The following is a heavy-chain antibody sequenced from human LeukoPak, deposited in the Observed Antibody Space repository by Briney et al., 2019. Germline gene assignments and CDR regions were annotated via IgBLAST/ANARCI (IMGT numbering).Heavy chain of an antibody. J-gene: IGHJ5*02. Sequence: PGGSLRLSCAASGFSVSGFEMNWVRQAPGKGLEWIGNIYYGGNTYYNPSLKSRVTISVDTSKNQFSLRLSSVTAADTAVYSCARARYCSGSSCYTSWFDPWGQGTLVTVSS. CDR2: IYYGGNT. CDR3: ARARYCSGSSCYTSWFDP. D-gene: IGHD2-2*02. V-gene: IGHV4-4*01. CDR1: GFSVSGFE.